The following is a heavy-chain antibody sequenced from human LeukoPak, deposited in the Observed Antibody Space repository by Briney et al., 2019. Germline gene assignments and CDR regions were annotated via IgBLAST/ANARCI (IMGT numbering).Heavy chain of an antibody. V-gene: IGHV3-13*01. CDR2: IDTAGDT. J-gene: IGHJ3*01. CDR1: GFTFSSYD. CDR3: AREGTTVAAGAFDF. Sequence: GGSLRLSCAASGFTFSSYDMYWVRHVTGKGLAWVSAIDTAGDTYYEGSVKGRFTISRENAKNSLYLQMNSLRAEDTAVYYCAREGTTVAAGAFDFRGQGTRVTVSS. D-gene: IGHD1/OR15-1a*01.